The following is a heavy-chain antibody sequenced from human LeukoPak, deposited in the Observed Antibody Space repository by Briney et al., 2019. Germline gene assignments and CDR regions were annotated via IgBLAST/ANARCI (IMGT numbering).Heavy chain of an antibody. CDR3: AYGGKSDRFDY. D-gene: IGHD4-23*01. V-gene: IGHV3-74*01. Sequence: GGSLRLSCAASGFTFSSNWIHWVRQVPGKGLVWVSRISPDGTSTTYADSVKGRFTISRDNSKNVLYLQMNSLRAEDTAVYYCAYGGKSDRFDYWGQGTLVTVSS. CDR2: ISPDGTST. J-gene: IGHJ4*02. CDR1: GFTFSSNW.